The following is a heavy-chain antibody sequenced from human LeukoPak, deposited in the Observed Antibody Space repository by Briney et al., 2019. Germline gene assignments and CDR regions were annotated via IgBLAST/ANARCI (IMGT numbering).Heavy chain of an antibody. CDR2: IYTSGST. CDR1: GGSISSSSYY. Sequence: SETLSLTCTVSGGSISSSSYYWSWIRQPAGKGLEWIGRIYTSGSTNYNPSLKSRVTMSVDTSKNQFSLKLSSVTAADTAVYYCARGEHWFDPWGQGTLVTVSS. V-gene: IGHV4-61*02. D-gene: IGHD3-16*01. CDR3: ARGEHWFDP. J-gene: IGHJ5*02.